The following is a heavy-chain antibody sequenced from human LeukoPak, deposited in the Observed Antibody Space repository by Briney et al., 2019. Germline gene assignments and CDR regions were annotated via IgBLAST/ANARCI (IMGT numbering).Heavy chain of an antibody. D-gene: IGHD1-14*01. J-gene: IGHJ6*03. Sequence: SETLSLTCTVSGGSISSSSYYWGWIRQPPGKGLEWIGSIYYSGSTYYNPSLKSRVTISVDTPKNQFSLKLSSVTAADTAVYYCARGAFGTNYYYMDVWGKGTTVTVSS. CDR3: ARGAFGTNYYYMDV. V-gene: IGHV4-39*07. CDR1: GGSISSSSYY. CDR2: IYYSGST.